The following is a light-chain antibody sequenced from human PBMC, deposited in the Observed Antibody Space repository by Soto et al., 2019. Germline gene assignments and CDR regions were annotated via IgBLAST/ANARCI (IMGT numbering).Light chain of an antibody. CDR2: GAS. CDR3: QHYGRSPWT. V-gene: IGKV3-20*01. J-gene: IGKJ1*01. Sequence: EIVLTQSPGTLSLSPGERATLSCRASQSVGSRYLAWYQQKPGQAPRLLIYGASSRATGIPDRFSGGGSGTDFTLTVSRLEPEDFAVYYCQHYGRSPWTVGQGTKVEIK. CDR1: QSVGSRY.